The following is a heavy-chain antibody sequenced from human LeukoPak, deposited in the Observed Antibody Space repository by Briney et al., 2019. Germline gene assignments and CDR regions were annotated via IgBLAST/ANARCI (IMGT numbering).Heavy chain of an antibody. CDR1: GGSISSSSYY. J-gene: IGHJ4*02. D-gene: IGHD6-19*01. V-gene: IGHV4-39*01. Sequence: SETLSLTCTVSGGSISSSSYYWGWIRQPPGKGLEWIGSIFYSGSTYYNPSLQSRVTISVDTSKNQFSLKLSSVTAADTAVYFCARQKASPITVAGLIDYWGQGALVTVSS. CDR3: ARQKASPITVAGLIDY. CDR2: IFYSGST.